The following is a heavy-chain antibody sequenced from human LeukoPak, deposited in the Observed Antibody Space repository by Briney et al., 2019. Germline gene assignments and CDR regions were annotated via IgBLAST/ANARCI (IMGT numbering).Heavy chain of an antibody. Sequence: GGSLRLSCTASGFTFSSYAMNWVRQAPGKGLEWVSGIGAGGTFTYYADSVKGRFTISRDNAKNTLYLQMNSLRGEDTAVYYCARDAGDCGGDCPRWFDPWGQGTLVTVSS. CDR1: GFTFSSYA. V-gene: IGHV3-23*01. CDR3: ARDAGDCGGDCPRWFDP. CDR2: IGAGGTFT. J-gene: IGHJ5*02. D-gene: IGHD2-21*02.